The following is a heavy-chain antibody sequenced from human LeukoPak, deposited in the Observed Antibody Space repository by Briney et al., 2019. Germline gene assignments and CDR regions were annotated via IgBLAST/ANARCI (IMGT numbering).Heavy chain of an antibody. CDR1: GYTFTGYY. V-gene: IGHV1-2*02. CDR3: ARARGTVTTSAFDI. J-gene: IGHJ3*02. Sequence: ASVKVSCKASGYTFTGYYMHWVRQAPGQGLEWMGWINPNGGGTNYAQKFQGRVTMTRDTSISTAYMELSRLRSDDTAVYYCARARGTVTTSAFDIWGQGTMATVSS. D-gene: IGHD4-17*01. CDR2: INPNGGGT.